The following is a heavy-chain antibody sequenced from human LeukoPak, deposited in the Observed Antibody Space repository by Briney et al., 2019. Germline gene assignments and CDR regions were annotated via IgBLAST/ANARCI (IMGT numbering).Heavy chain of an antibody. Sequence: GASVKVSCKASGYTFTGYYMHWVRQAPGQGLEWMGWINPNSGGTNYAQKFQGRVTMTRDTSISTAYMELSRLKSDDTAVYYCARESEGGHIDYWGQGTLVSVSS. D-gene: IGHD1-26*01. CDR3: ARESEGGHIDY. J-gene: IGHJ4*02. CDR1: GYTFTGYY. V-gene: IGHV1-2*02. CDR2: INPNSGGT.